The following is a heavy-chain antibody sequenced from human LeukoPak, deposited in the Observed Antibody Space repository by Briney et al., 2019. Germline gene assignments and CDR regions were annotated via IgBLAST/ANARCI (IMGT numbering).Heavy chain of an antibody. Sequence: PGGSPRLSCAASGFSSDDYDMSWVRPAPGKGLEWGSGINWNGGSTGYADSVKGRFTISRDNAKNSLYLQMRSLRAEDTALYYGARGEGGYFDYWGQGTLVTVSS. D-gene: IGHD1-26*01. J-gene: IGHJ4*02. CDR1: GFSSDDYD. CDR3: ARGEGGYFDY. V-gene: IGHV3-20*04. CDR2: INWNGGST.